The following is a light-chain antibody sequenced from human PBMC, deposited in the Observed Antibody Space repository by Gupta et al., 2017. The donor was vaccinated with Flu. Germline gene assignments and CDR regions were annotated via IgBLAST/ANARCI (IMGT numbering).Light chain of an antibody. CDR3: VPYMGTGICV. J-gene: IGLJ3*02. CDR2: STD. CDR1: SGSVSTSNY. Sequence: TVIFTCGVTSGSVSTSNYPGWVQQPPGQPPRMLIYSTDTRSSGVPDRFSGSMLGNTAALTITGAQADDEADYYCVPYMGTGICVFGGGTRLTVL. V-gene: IGLV8-61*01.